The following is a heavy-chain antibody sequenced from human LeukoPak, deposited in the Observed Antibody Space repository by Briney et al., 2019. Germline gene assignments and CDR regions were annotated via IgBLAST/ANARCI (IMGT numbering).Heavy chain of an antibody. V-gene: IGHV1-8*03. CDR3: ARDSRGSRSSWFDP. Sequence: AASVKVSCKASGYTFTGYYMHWVRQATGQGLEWMGWMNPKSGDTGYSQKFQGRVFITRDTSINTAYMELSSLGSDDTAVYYCARDSRGSRSSWFDPWGQGTLVIVSS. J-gene: IGHJ5*02. D-gene: IGHD3-10*01. CDR1: GYTFTGYY. CDR2: MNPKSGDT.